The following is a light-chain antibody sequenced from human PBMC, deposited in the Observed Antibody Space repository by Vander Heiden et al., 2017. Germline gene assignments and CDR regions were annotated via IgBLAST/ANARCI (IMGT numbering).Light chain of an antibody. Sequence: SVLTQPPSASGPPGQRVTISFSGTRSDIGSKSVDWYQQFPGTAPKLLSYRDDQRPSGVPGRFSGSKSGSSASLAISGLQSEDEAEYYCATWDDSLNDWVFGGGTKLTVL. V-gene: IGLV1-44*01. CDR2: RDD. J-gene: IGLJ3*02. CDR3: ATWDDSLNDWV. CDR1: RSDIGSKS.